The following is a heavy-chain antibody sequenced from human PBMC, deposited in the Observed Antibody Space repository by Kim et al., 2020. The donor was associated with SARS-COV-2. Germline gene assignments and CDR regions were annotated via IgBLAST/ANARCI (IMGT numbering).Heavy chain of an antibody. Sequence: YHQSRTSRVTISVDTSKNQFSLKLSSVTAADTAVYYCARGGRAAAGTLGYWGQGTLVTVSS. J-gene: IGHJ4*02. V-gene: IGHV4-31*02. D-gene: IGHD6-13*01. CDR3: ARGGRAAAGTLGY.